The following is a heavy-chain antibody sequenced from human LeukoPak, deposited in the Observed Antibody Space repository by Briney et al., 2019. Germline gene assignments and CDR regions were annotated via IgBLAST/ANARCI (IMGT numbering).Heavy chain of an antibody. V-gene: IGHV4-31*03. J-gene: IGHJ4*02. Sequence: SQTLSLTCTVSGGSISSGGYYWSWIRQHPGKGLEWIGYIYYGGSTYYNPSLKSRVTISVDTSKNQFSLKLSSVTAADTAVYYCARASWIQLWLSVYFDYWGQGTLVTVSS. CDR2: IYYGGST. D-gene: IGHD5-18*01. CDR1: GGSISSGGYY. CDR3: ARASWIQLWLSVYFDY.